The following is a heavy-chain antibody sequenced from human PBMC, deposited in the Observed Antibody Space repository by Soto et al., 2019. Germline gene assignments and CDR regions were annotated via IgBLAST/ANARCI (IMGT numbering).Heavy chain of an antibody. V-gene: IGHV1-2*02. CDR3: ARGGVIPRIVVVPAAMDWFDP. CDR2: INPNSGGT. D-gene: IGHD2-2*01. J-gene: IGHJ5*02. Sequence: ASVKVSCKASGYTFTGYYMHWVRQAPGQGLEWMGWINPNSGGTNYAQKFQGRVTMTRDTSISTAYMELSRLGSDDTAVYYCARGGVIPRIVVVPAAMDWFDPWGQGTLVTVSS. CDR1: GYTFTGYY.